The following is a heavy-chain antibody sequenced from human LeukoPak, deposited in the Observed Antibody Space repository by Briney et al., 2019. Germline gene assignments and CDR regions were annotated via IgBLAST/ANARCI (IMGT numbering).Heavy chain of an antibody. Sequence: PGGSLRPSCAASGFTFSTYWMSWVRQAPGKGLEWVANIKQDGSDKFYVDSVKGRFTISRDNAKNSMYLQMSSLRAEDTAIYYCARVLPVASRDYWGQGTLVTVSS. J-gene: IGHJ4*02. CDR3: ARVLPVASRDY. CDR2: IKQDGSDK. CDR1: GFTFSTYW. D-gene: IGHD2-2*01. V-gene: IGHV3-7*01.